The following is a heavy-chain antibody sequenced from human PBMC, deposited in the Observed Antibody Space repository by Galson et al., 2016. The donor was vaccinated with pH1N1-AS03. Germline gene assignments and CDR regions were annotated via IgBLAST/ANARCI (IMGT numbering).Heavy chain of an antibody. CDR2: INPMVGLA. D-gene: IGHD5-24*01. Sequence: SVKVSCKASGGTLSSYTINWVRRAPGQGLEWMGRINPMVGLADYAQKLQDRVTITADKSTSTVYMELGSLRSEDTAVYYCARVSGEDGRGGYKGASAMDAWGQGTTVTGSS. V-gene: IGHV1-69*02. CDR3: ARVSGEDGRGGYKGASAMDA. J-gene: IGHJ6*02. CDR1: GGTLSSYT.